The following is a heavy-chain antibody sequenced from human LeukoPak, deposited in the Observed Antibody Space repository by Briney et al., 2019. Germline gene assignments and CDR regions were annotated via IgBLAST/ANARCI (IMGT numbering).Heavy chain of an antibody. V-gene: IGHV3-23*01. J-gene: IGHJ4*02. Sequence: GGSLILFCAASAFSFSSYAMSWFRQDPGKGLEGVLAISGSGGSTYYADSVKGRFTISRDNSKNTLYLQMNSLRAEDTAVYYCAKAMYSSSWYFDYWGQGTLVTVSS. CDR1: AFSFSSYA. CDR3: AKAMYSSSWYFDY. CDR2: ISGSGGST. D-gene: IGHD6-13*01.